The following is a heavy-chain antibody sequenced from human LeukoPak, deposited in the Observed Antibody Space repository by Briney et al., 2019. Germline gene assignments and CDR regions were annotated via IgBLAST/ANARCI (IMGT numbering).Heavy chain of an antibody. CDR3: ARGAGIAAAGTSSS. V-gene: IGHV4-34*01. Sequence: PSETLSLTCAVYGGSFSGYYWSWIRQPPGKGLEWIGEINHSGSTNYNPSLKSRVTISVDTSKNQFSLKLSSVTAADTAVYYCARGAGIAAAGTSSSWGQGTLVTVSS. CDR1: GGSFSGYY. J-gene: IGHJ4*02. CDR2: INHSGST. D-gene: IGHD6-13*01.